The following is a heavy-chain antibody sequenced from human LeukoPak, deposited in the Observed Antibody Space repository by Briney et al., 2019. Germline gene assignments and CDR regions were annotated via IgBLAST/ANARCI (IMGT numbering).Heavy chain of an antibody. J-gene: IGHJ4*02. CDR1: GGSISGYY. V-gene: IGHV4-59*08. CDR2: IYYSGST. CDR3: ARRQTGTSYFDY. Sequence: PSETLSLTCTVSGGSISGYYWSWIRQPPGKGLEWIGYIYYSGSTNYNPPLKSRVTLSVDTSKNQFSLNLSSVTAADTAVYYCARRQTGTSYFDYWGQGTLVTVSS. D-gene: IGHD1-1*01.